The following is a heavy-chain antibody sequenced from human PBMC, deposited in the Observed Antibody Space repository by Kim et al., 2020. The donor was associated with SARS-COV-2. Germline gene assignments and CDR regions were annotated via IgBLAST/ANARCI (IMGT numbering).Heavy chain of an antibody. J-gene: IGHJ4*02. D-gene: IGHD3-22*01. Sequence: DYPDAVKGRFTITRDSSKSTLYLQLHSLRAEDTAVYYCARVAGDSGGYYDFWGQGTLVTVSA. CDR3: ARVAGDSGGYYDF. V-gene: IGHV3-23*01.